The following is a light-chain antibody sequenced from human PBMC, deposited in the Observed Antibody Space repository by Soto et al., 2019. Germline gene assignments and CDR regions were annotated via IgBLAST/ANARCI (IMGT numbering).Light chain of an antibody. CDR2: GAS. CDR3: LRYGDSPPAYT. V-gene: IGKV3-20*01. J-gene: IGKJ2*01. CDR1: QSVSSRN. Sequence: EIVLTQSPGTVSLSPGERATLSCRASQSVSSRNLAWYRQKPGQAPSLLIFGASNSANGIPDRFSGSGSGTDFTLTISRLEPEDCAVYYCLRYGDSPPAYTFGQGTKLEIK.